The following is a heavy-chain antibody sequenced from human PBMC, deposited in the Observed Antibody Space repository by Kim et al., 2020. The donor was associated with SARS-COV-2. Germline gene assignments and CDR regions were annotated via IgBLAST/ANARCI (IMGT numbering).Heavy chain of an antibody. V-gene: IGHV4-34*01. CDR1: GGSFSGYY. D-gene: IGHD3-9*01. Sequence: SETLSLTCAVYGGSFSGYYWSWIRQPPGKGLEWIGEINHSGSTNYNPSLKSRVTISVDTSKNQFSLKLSSVTAADTAVYYCARGLNYDILTIDAFDIWG. CDR2: INHSGST. CDR3: ARGLNYDILTIDAFDI. J-gene: IGHJ3*02.